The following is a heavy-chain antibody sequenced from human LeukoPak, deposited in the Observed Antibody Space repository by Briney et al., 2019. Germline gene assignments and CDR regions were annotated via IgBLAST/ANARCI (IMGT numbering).Heavy chain of an antibody. CDR3: ATKAPVGATTHFDY. CDR1: GYTFISYG. J-gene: IGHJ4*02. V-gene: IGHV1-18*01. D-gene: IGHD1-26*01. Sequence: AASVKVSCKASGYTFISYGISWVRQAPGQGLEWMGWISAYNGNTNYAQKLQGRVTMTTDTSTSTAYMELRSLRSDDTAVYYCATKAPVGATTHFDYWGQGTLVTVSS. CDR2: ISAYNGNT.